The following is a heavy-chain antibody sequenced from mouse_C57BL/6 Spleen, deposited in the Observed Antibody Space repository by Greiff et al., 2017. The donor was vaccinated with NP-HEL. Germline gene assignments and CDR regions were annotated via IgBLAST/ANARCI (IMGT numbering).Heavy chain of an antibody. D-gene: IGHD3-3*01. CDR2: IDPSDSYT. J-gene: IGHJ2*01. CDR1: GYTFTSYW. CDR3: AREGLGRYYFDY. Sequence: VQLQHPGAELVMPGASVKLSCKASGYTFTSYWMHWVKQRPGQGLEWIGEIDPSDSYTNYNQKFKGKSTLTVDKSSSTAYMQLSSLTSEDSAVYYCAREGLGRYYFDYWGQGTTLTVSS. V-gene: IGHV1-69*01.